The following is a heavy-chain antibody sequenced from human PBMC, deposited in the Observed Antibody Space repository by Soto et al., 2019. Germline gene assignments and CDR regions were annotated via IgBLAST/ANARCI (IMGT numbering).Heavy chain of an antibody. Sequence: PGGSLRLSCAASGFTFSSYAMSWVRQAPGKGLEWVSAISGSGGSTYYADSVKGRFTISRDNSKNTLYLQMNSLRAEDTAVYYCAPDIVATILPFDYWGQGTLVTVSS. D-gene: IGHD5-12*01. J-gene: IGHJ4*02. CDR3: APDIVATILPFDY. V-gene: IGHV3-23*01. CDR1: GFTFSSYA. CDR2: ISGSGGST.